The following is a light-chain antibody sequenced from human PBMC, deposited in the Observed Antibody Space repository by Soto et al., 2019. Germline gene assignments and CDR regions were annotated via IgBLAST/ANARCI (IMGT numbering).Light chain of an antibody. CDR3: QQYRSWSPIT. Sequence: EIVMTQSPATLSVSPGERATLSCRASQSVGIKVTWYQQKPGQAPRLLMSGPSTRATGIPARFSGSGSGTEFTLTISSLQSEDFAIYYCQQYRSWSPITFGQGTRLEIK. CDR1: QSVGIK. CDR2: GPS. J-gene: IGKJ5*01. V-gene: IGKV3-15*01.